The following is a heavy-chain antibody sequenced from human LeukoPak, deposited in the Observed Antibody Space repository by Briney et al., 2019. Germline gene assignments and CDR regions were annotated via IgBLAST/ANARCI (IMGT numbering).Heavy chain of an antibody. D-gene: IGHD2-2*01. Sequence: ASVKVSCKASGYTFTSYDINWVRQATGQGLEWMGWMNPNSGNTGYAQKFQGRVTMTRNTSISTAYMELSSLGSEDTAVYYCARGSYACSSTSCYRAWFDPWGQGTLVTVSS. J-gene: IGHJ5*02. CDR1: GYTFTSYD. CDR2: MNPNSGNT. CDR3: ARGSYACSSTSCYRAWFDP. V-gene: IGHV1-8*01.